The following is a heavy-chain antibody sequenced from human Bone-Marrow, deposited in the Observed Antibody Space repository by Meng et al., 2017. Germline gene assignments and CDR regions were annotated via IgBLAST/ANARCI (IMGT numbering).Heavy chain of an antibody. CDR2: IIPIFGTA. J-gene: IGHJ4*02. CDR3: ARHAYGGNSGTDY. CDR1: GGTFSSYA. V-gene: IGHV1-69*13. D-gene: IGHD4-23*01. Sequence: SVKVSCKASGGTFSSYAISWVRQAPGQGLEWMGGIIPIFGTANYAQKFQGRVTITADQSTSTAYLELSRLRSEDKAVYYCARHAYGGNSGTDYWGQGTLVTVSS.